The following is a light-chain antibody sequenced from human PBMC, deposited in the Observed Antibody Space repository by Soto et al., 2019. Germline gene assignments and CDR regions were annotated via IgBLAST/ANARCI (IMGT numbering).Light chain of an antibody. V-gene: IGKV4-1*01. CDR1: QNVLYSSNNKNY. Sequence: DIVMTQSPDSLAVSLGERATINCKSSQNVLYSSNNKNYLAWYQQKPGQPPKLLIYWASTRESGVPDRFSGSGSGTDFTLTIGSLQAEDVAVYYCQQFFSNPFTFWQGTTLEIK. CDR3: QQFFSNPFT. CDR2: WAS. J-gene: IGKJ2*01.